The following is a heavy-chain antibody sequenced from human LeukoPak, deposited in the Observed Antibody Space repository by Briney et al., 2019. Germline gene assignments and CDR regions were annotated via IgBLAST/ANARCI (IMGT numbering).Heavy chain of an antibody. CDR1: GFTFSTYS. CDR3: ARPSGSGSYSSNDAFDI. V-gene: IGHV3-21*01. Sequence: GGSLRLSCAASGFTFSTYSMNWVRQAPGKGLEWISAISSSSGYIFYADSVKGRFTISRDNANNSLYLQMNSLRAEDTAVYYCARPSGSGSYSSNDAFDIWGQGTMVTVSS. J-gene: IGHJ3*02. CDR2: ISSSSGYI. D-gene: IGHD3-10*01.